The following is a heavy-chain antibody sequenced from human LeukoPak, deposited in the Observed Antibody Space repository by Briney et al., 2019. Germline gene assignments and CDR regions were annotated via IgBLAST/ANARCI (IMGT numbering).Heavy chain of an antibody. D-gene: IGHD6-19*01. CDR2: IYPGDSDT. Sequence: GEPLKISCKGSGYSFTSYWIGWVRQLPGKGLEGMGIIYPGDSDTRYSPSFHGQVTISADKSISTAYLKWSSLKASDTAMYYCARHPAVAGLDYWGQGTLVTVSS. J-gene: IGHJ4*02. CDR3: ARHPAVAGLDY. CDR1: GYSFTSYW. V-gene: IGHV5-51*01.